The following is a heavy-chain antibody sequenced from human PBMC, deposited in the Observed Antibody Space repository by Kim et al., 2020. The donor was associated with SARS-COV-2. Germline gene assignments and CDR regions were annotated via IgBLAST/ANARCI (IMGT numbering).Heavy chain of an antibody. CDR1: GFTFGDFA. D-gene: IGHD6-6*01. CDR3: AKDLVSSSFRAFHI. J-gene: IGHJ3*02. V-gene: IGHV3-9*01. CDR2: LSWNSGVI. Sequence: GGSLRLSCAASGFTFGDFAMHWVRQVPGKGLEWVSGLSWNSGVIGYADSVKGRFTISRHNAENSLYLQMNSLRVEDTAFYYCAKDLVSSSFRAFHIWGQGTMVTVSS.